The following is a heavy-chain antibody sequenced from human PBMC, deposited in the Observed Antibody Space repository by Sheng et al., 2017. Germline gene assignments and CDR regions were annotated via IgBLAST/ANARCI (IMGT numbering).Heavy chain of an antibody. D-gene: IGHD2-15*01. CDR3: ARIGAGTYGASDI. CDR1: GFTFSSYW. V-gene: IGHV3-7*01. Sequence: EVQLVESGGCLVQPGGSLRLSCAASGFTFSSYWMSWVXQAPGKGLEWVANIKQDGSDKYYVDSVKGRFTISRDNAKNSLYLQMNSLRAEDTALYYCARIGAGTYGASDIWGQGTMVTVSS. J-gene: IGHJ3*02. CDR2: IKQDGSDK.